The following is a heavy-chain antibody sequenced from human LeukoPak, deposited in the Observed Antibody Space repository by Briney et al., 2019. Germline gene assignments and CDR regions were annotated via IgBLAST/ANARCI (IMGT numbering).Heavy chain of an antibody. Sequence: ASVKVSCKASGYTFTGYYMHWVRQAPGQGLEWMGWINPNSGGTNYAQKFQGRVTMTRDTSISTAYMELSRLRSDDTAVYYCARVLGGVVPADYWGQEPLVTVPS. V-gene: IGHV1-2*02. J-gene: IGHJ4*02. CDR2: INPNSGGT. CDR3: ARVLGGVVPADY. CDR1: GYTFTGYY. D-gene: IGHD3-3*01.